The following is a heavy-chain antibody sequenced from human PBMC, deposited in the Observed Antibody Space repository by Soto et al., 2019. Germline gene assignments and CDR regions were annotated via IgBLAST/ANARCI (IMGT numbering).Heavy chain of an antibody. CDR1: GGSISSYY. CDR3: AREGAVTKDYWYFDL. Sequence: QVQLQESGPGLVKPSETLSLTCTVSGGSISSYYWSWIRQPAGKGLEWIGRIYTSGSTNYNPSLKSRVTMPVDTSKNQFSLKLSSVTAADTAVYYCAREGAVTKDYWYFDLWGRGTLVTVSS. CDR2: IYTSGST. D-gene: IGHD4-17*01. V-gene: IGHV4-4*07. J-gene: IGHJ2*01.